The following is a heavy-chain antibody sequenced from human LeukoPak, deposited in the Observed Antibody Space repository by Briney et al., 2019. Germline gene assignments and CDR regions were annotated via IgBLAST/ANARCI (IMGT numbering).Heavy chain of an antibody. CDR3: ARGRNYDVSGYSPPAFYFDS. D-gene: IGHD5-18*01. CDR2: IYNTVAV. V-gene: IGHV4-59*01. Sequence: PSETLSLTCAVYGASIIGSYWAWIRQSPGGRLEYLGYIYNTVAVNYSPSFKSRATISIDMSRTLFSLRLKSVTAADTAVYYCARGRNYDVSGYSPPAFYFDSWGQGALVAVSS. CDR1: GASIIGSY. J-gene: IGHJ4*02.